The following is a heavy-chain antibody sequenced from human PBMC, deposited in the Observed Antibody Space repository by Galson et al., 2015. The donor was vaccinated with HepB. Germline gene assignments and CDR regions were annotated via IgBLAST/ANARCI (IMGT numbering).Heavy chain of an antibody. Sequence: SVKVSCKASGYTFTSYGISWVRQAPGQGLEWMGWISVYNGNRNYAQKLQGRVTMTTDTSTSTAYMELRSLTSDDTAIYYCARDTYYHDSSGYYYPRGPDFWGQGTLVTVSS. CDR2: ISVYNGNR. CDR1: GYTFTSYG. J-gene: IGHJ4*02. V-gene: IGHV1-18*01. CDR3: ARDTYYHDSSGYYYPRGPDF. D-gene: IGHD3-22*01.